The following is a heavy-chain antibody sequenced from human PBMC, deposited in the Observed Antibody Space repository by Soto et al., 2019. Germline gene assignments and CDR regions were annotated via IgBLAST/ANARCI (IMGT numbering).Heavy chain of an antibody. J-gene: IGHJ6*02. CDR2: INPNSGGT. CDR3: ARDLVSSGWPYYYGMDV. CDR1: GYTFTGYY. V-gene: IGHV1-2*04. Sequence: EASVKVSCKASGYTFTGYYMHWVRQAPGQGLEWMGWINPNSGGTNYAQKFQGWVTMTRDTSISTAYMELSRLRSDDTAVYYCARDLVSSGWPYYYGMDVWGQGTTVTVSS. D-gene: IGHD6-19*01.